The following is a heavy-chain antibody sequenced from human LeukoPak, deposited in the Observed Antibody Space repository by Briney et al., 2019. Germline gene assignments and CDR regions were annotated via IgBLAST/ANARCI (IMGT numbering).Heavy chain of an antibody. V-gene: IGHV3-23*01. Sequence: GGSLRLSCAATGFTFSSYAMSWVRQAPGKGLEWVSAISGSGGSTYYADSVKGRLTISRDNSKNTLYLQMNSLRAEDTAVYYCAKEGSSWYYYFDYWGQGTLVTVSS. J-gene: IGHJ4*02. CDR3: AKEGSSWYYYFDY. CDR1: GFTFSSYA. D-gene: IGHD6-13*01. CDR2: ISGSGGST.